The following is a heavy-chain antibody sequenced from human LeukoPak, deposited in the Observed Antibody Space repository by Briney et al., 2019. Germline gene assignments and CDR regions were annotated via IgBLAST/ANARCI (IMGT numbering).Heavy chain of an antibody. CDR2: MNPNSGNT. J-gene: IGHJ4*02. CDR3: ARGPRAAADDY. D-gene: IGHD6-13*01. Sequence: ASVKVSCKASGYTFTSYDINWVRQATGQGLEWMGWMNPNSGNTGYAQKFQGRVSITRDTSASTAYMELSSLTSEDTAVYYCARGPRAAADDYWGQGTLVTVSS. CDR1: GYTFTSYD. V-gene: IGHV1-8*01.